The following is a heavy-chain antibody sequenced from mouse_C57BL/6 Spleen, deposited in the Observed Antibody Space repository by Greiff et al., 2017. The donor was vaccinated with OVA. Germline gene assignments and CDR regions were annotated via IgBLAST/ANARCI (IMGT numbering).Heavy chain of an antibody. Sequence: LQESEGGLVQPGSSMKLSCTASGFTFSDYYMAWVRQVPEKGLEWVANINYDGSSTYYLDSLKSRFIISRDNAKNILYLQMSSLKSEDTATYYCARDGYGNYEGAMDYWGQGTSVTVSS. CDR2: INYDGSST. CDR3: ARDGYGNYEGAMDY. V-gene: IGHV5-16*01. D-gene: IGHD2-1*01. CDR1: GFTFSDYY. J-gene: IGHJ4*01.